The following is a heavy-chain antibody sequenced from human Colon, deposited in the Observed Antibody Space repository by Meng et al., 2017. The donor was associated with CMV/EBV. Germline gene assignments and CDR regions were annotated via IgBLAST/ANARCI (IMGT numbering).Heavy chain of an antibody. CDR1: FSLHPVPLS. Sequence: FSLHPVPLSVGWIRQPPGKALEWLALVYWNDDKRYNPSLKNRLTVTKDTSKNQVVLRVTNMDPVDSGTYFCAHGGSGYDFGAGGFDYWGQGTLVTVSS. CDR2: VYWNDDK. J-gene: IGHJ4*02. D-gene: IGHD5-12*01. CDR3: AHGGSGYDFGAGGFDY. V-gene: IGHV2-5*01.